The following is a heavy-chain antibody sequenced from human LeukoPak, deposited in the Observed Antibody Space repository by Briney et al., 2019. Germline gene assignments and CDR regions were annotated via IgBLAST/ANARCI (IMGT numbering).Heavy chain of an antibody. J-gene: IGHJ4*02. V-gene: IGHV3-30*04. Sequence: GGSLRLSCAASGFTFRSYAMHWVRQSPGKGLEWVALISFDGSNEYYADSVKGRFTISRDNSKNTLFLQMNRLRPEDAAVYYCAKAPVTTCRGAFCYPFDYWGLGTLVTVSS. CDR2: ISFDGSNE. CDR1: GFTFRSYA. D-gene: IGHD2-15*01. CDR3: AKAPVTTCRGAFCYPFDY.